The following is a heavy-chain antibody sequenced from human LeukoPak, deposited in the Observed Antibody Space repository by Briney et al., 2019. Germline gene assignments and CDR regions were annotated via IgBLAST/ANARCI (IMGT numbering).Heavy chain of an antibody. J-gene: IGHJ4*02. CDR2: IYTNTGDP. CDR3: ARVGSGYSYGPIDY. CDR1: GYTFTSYA. D-gene: IGHD5-18*01. V-gene: IGHV7-4-1*02. Sequence: ASVKVSCKASGYTFTSYAMNWVRQAPGQGLEWMGWIYTNTGDPTYAQGFTGRFVFSLDTSVSTAYLQISSLKAEDTAVYYCARVGSGYSYGPIDYWGQGTLVTVSS.